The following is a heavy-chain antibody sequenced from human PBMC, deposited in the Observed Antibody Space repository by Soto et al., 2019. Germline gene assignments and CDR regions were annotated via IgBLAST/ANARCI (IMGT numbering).Heavy chain of an antibody. CDR1: GFTFSSYS. Sequence: PGGSLRLSCAASGFTFSSYSMNWVRQAPGKGLEWVSSISSSSSYIYYADSVKGRFTISRDNAKNSLYLQMNSLRAEDTAVYYCARVGPTVTSYYYYMDVWGKGTTVTV. D-gene: IGHD4-17*01. CDR3: ARVGPTVTSYYYYMDV. V-gene: IGHV3-21*01. J-gene: IGHJ6*03. CDR2: ISSSSSYI.